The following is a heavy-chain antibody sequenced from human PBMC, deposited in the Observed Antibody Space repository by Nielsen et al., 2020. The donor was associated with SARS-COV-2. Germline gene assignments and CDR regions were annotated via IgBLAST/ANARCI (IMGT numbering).Heavy chain of an antibody. CDR2: IYPGDSDT. CDR1: GYSFTSYW. J-gene: IGHJ4*02. V-gene: IGHV5-51*01. D-gene: IGHD3-16*01. CDR3: AREGGTRWHLFDY. Sequence: GGSLRLSCKGSGYSFTSYWIGWVRQMPGKGLEWMGIIYPGDSDTRYSPSFQGQVTISADKSISTAYLQWSSLKASDTAMYYCAREGGTRWHLFDYWGQGTLVTVSS.